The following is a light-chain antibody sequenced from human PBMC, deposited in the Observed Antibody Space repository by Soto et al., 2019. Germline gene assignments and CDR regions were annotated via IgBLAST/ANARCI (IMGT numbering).Light chain of an antibody. CDR2: LAS. J-gene: IGKJ4*01. V-gene: IGKV3D-11*01. CDR3: QQRSNWLT. Sequence: EIVLTQSPATLSSFPGDRVTLSCRASQAVNTRLAWYQHKPGQAPRLLIYLASNRAAGVPARFSGSGSGTDFTLTISDVEPEDFAVYYCQQRSNWLTFGGGTKVDIK. CDR1: QAVNTR.